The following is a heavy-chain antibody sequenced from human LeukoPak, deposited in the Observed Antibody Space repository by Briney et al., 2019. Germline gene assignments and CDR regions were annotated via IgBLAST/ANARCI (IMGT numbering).Heavy chain of an antibody. V-gene: IGHV3-30*04. CDR2: ISYDGGNK. J-gene: IGHJ4*02. CDR3: ARVGRGYSFKVYYFDY. Sequence: GGSLRLSCAATGFILSDYAIHWVRQAPGKGLEWVAVISYDGGNKYYADSVKGRFTISRDNSKNALYLQMNSLRAEDTAVYYCARVGRGYSFKVYYFDYWGQGTRVTVSS. D-gene: IGHD5-18*01. CDR1: GFILSDYA.